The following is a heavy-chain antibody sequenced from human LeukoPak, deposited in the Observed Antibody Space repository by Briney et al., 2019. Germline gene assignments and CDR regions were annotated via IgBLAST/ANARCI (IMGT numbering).Heavy chain of an antibody. CDR2: IYYTGST. CDR3: ARGGNYWPQWWFDP. Sequence: SETLSLTCTVSGGSISTYNWSWIWQPPGKGLEWIGYIYYTGSTSYNPSPKSRVTMSLDASKNQFSLELNSVTPADTAVYYCARGGNYWPQWWFDPWGRGTLVTVSS. D-gene: IGHD1-26*01. CDR1: GGSISTYN. V-gene: IGHV4-59*01. J-gene: IGHJ5*02.